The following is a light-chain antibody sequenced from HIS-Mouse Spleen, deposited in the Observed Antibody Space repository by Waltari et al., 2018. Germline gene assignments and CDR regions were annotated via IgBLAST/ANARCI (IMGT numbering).Light chain of an antibody. V-gene: IGLV1-47*01. J-gene: IGLJ3*02. Sequence: QSVLTQPPSASGTPGQRVTIYCSGRSSNIGSNYVYWYQQLPGTAPKLLIYRHNPRPSGVPDRFSGSKSGTSSSLAISGLRSEDEADYYCAAWDDSLSGPVFGGGTKLTVL. CDR3: AAWDDSLSGPV. CDR2: RHN. CDR1: SSNIGSNY.